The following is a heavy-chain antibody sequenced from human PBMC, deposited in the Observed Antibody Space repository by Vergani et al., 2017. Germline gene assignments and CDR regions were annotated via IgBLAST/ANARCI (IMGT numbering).Heavy chain of an antibody. Sequence: QVQLVQSGAEVKKPGASVQLSCKASGYNFTNYYMDWLRQAPGQGLEWRGLINPSGGITNYAQKIQCRVTVTRDTSTSSVYMDLTSLRSEDTAVYYCARSRCSGTNSCLDYWGQGSLVTVSS. D-gene: IGHD2-15*01. CDR2: INPSGGIT. CDR3: ARSRCSGTNSCLDY. CDR1: GYNFTNYY. J-gene: IGHJ4*02. V-gene: IGHV1-46*03.